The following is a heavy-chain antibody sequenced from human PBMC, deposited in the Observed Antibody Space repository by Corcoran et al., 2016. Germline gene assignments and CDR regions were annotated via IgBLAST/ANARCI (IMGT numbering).Heavy chain of an antibody. Sequence: QVQLVQSGAEVKKPGASVKVSCKASGYTFTSYAMHWVRQAPGQRLEWMGWINAGNGNTKYSQKFQGRVTITRDTSASTAYMELSSLRSEDTAVYYGAGVGKHYGDSSLEYWGQGTLVTVSS. CDR2: INAGNGNT. D-gene: IGHD4-17*01. CDR1: GYTFTSYA. CDR3: AGVGKHYGDSSLEY. J-gene: IGHJ4*02. V-gene: IGHV1-3*01.